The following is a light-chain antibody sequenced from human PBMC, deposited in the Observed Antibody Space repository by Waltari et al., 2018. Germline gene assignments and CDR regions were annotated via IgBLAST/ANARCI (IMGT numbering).Light chain of an antibody. CDR3: SRYMGSGIWV. Sequence: QAVVAQQPPLSVAAGWIVPPHCALPTCSLSNTSSASWYRQSPGQPPRTLLYKGNPRSSGVPDRFSGSIRGNKVALTITGAQADDESDYYCSRYMGSGIWVFGGGTKLTVL. CDR2: KGN. V-gene: IGLV8-61*01. CDR1: TCSLSNTSS. J-gene: IGLJ3*02.